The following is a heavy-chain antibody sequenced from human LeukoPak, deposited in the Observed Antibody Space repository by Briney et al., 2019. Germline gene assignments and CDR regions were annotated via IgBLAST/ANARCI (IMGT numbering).Heavy chain of an antibody. CDR2: IYYSGST. CDR3: ARERRHTILRYYPLDV. Sequence: SETLSLTCTVSGGSISSYYWSWIRQPPGKGLEWIGYIYYSGSTNYNPSLKSRVTISVDTSKNQFSLKLSSVTAADTAVYYCARERRHTILRYYPLDVWGQGTTVTVSS. CDR1: GGSISSYY. V-gene: IGHV4-59*01. D-gene: IGHD3-9*01. J-gene: IGHJ6*02.